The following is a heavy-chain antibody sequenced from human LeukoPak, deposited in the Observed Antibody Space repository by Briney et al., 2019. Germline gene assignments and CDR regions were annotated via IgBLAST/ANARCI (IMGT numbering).Heavy chain of an antibody. D-gene: IGHD5-18*01. J-gene: IGHJ4*02. V-gene: IGHV3-23*01. Sequence: PGGSLRLSCAASGFSSGSSALGWVRQAPGKGLEWVSAIGGSGGPTYYADSVKGRFSISRDNSKITLYPQMNSLRAEDTALYYCAKDRLSGYTYGQFGYWGQGTLVTVSS. CDR1: GFSSGSSA. CDR3: AKDRLSGYTYGQFGY. CDR2: IGGSGGPT.